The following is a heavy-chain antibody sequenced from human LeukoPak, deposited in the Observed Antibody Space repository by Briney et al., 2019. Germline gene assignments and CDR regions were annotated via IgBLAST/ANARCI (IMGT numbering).Heavy chain of an antibody. CDR3: ARTGIAASKQAFDI. CDR1: GGSISSGGYY. D-gene: IGHD6-13*01. V-gene: IGHV4-30-2*01. J-gene: IGHJ3*02. Sequence: SETLSLTCTVSGGSISSGGYYWSWIRQPPGKGLEWIGYIYHSGSTYYNPSLKSRVTISVDRSKNQFSLKLSSVTAADTAVYYCARTGIAASKQAFDIWGQGTMVTVSS. CDR2: IYHSGST.